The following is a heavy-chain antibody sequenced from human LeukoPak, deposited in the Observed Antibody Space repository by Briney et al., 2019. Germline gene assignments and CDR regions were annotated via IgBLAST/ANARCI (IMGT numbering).Heavy chain of an antibody. D-gene: IGHD2-21*02. CDR1: GFSFSSYA. Sequence: GGSLRLSCAASGFSFSSYAMSWVRQAPGEGLEWVSSITGSGTSAYYADSVEGRFTISRDNSKNTLYLQMNGLRAEDTAVYYCSHSMCGGDCYYDNWGQGTLVIVSS. V-gene: IGHV3-23*01. CDR2: ITGSGTSA. CDR3: SHSMCGGDCYYDN. J-gene: IGHJ4*02.